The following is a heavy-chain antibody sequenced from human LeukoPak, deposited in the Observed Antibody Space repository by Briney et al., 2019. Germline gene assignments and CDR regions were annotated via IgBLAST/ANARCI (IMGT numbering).Heavy chain of an antibody. Sequence: GGSLRLPCAASGFTVSSYYMNWVRQAPGKGLEWVSVIYSGSSTYYADSVKARFTISRDNSKNTLYLQMNSLRAEDTAVYYCARETYSSSWSFRGMDVWGQGTAVTVSS. J-gene: IGHJ6*02. D-gene: IGHD6-13*01. CDR3: ARETYSSSWSFRGMDV. CDR2: IYSGSST. CDR1: GFTVSSYY. V-gene: IGHV3-53*01.